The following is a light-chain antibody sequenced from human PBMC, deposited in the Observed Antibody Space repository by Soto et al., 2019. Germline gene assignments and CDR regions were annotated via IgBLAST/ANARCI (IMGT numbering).Light chain of an antibody. V-gene: IGKV3-15*01. CDR3: QQYNNWPVLT. Sequence: EIVMTQSPATLSVSPGERATLSCRASQSVSSNLAWYQQKPGQAPRLLIYGASTRATGISARFSGSGSGTEFTLTISSLQSEDFAVYYCQQYNNWPVLTFGGGTKVEIK. J-gene: IGKJ4*01. CDR1: QSVSSN. CDR2: GAS.